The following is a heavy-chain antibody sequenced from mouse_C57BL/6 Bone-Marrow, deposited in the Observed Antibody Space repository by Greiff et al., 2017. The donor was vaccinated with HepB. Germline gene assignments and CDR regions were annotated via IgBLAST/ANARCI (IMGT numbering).Heavy chain of an antibody. V-gene: IGHV1-52*01. CDR3: ARAETPVVADWYFDV. D-gene: IGHD1-1*01. CDR1: GYTFTSYW. Sequence: QVQLQQPGAELVRPGSSVKLSCKASGYTFTSYWMHWVKQRPIQGLEWIGNIDPSDSETHYNQKFKDKATLTVDKSSSTAYMQLSSLTSEDSAVYYCARAETPVVADWYFDVWGTGTTVTVSS. J-gene: IGHJ1*03. CDR2: IDPSDSET.